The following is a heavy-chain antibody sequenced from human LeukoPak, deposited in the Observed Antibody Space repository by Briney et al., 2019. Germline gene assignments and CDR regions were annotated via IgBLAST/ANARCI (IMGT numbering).Heavy chain of an antibody. CDR2: ISGSGETT. CDR1: GFTFSSFH. Sequence: GGSLKLSCEASGFTFSSFHMSWVRQAPGKGLEWVSAISGSGETTYYADSVKGRFTVSRDNSKNTLYVQMDSLRAEDTAVYYCAKDRIVGATVPEYFQHWGQGTLVTVSS. J-gene: IGHJ1*01. D-gene: IGHD1-26*01. CDR3: AKDRIVGATVPEYFQH. V-gene: IGHV3-23*01.